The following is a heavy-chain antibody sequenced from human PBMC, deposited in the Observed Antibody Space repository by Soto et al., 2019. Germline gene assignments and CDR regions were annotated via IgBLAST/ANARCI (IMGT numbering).Heavy chain of an antibody. J-gene: IGHJ4*02. Sequence: QVQLVQSGAEVKKPGASVKVSCKASGYTFTGYYMHWVRQAPGQGLEWMGWINPNSGGTNYAQKFQGRVTITADKSTSTAYMELSSLRSEDTAVYYCARVSTGTGRWYYFDYWGQGTLVTVSS. CDR2: INPNSGGT. CDR3: ARVSTGTGRWYYFDY. V-gene: IGHV1-2*02. CDR1: GYTFTGYY. D-gene: IGHD6-13*01.